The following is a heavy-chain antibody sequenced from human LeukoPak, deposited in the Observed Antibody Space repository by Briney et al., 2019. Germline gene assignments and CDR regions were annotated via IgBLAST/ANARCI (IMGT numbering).Heavy chain of an antibody. V-gene: IGHV1-69*13. Sequence: ASVKVSCKASGGTFSSYAISWVRQAPGQGLEWMGGIIPIFGTANYAQKFQGRVTITADESTSTAYMELSSLRSEDTAVYYCARCIAAAGKWINWFDPWGQGTLVTVSS. CDR1: GGTFSSYA. CDR2: IIPIFGTA. CDR3: ARCIAAAGKWINWFDP. J-gene: IGHJ5*02. D-gene: IGHD6-13*01.